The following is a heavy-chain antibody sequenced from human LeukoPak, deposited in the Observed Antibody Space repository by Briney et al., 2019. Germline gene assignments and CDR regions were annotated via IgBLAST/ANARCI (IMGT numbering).Heavy chain of an antibody. J-gene: IGHJ4*02. Sequence: ASVKVSCKASGYTFTVYYMHWVRQAPGQGLEWMGWINPKSGGTKYAQKSQGRVTMTRETSISTAYMELSRLRSDDTAVYYCARRSNYGDYQNWGQGTLVTVSS. V-gene: IGHV1-2*02. CDR1: GYTFTVYY. CDR3: ARRSNYGDYQN. CDR2: INPKSGGT. D-gene: IGHD4-17*01.